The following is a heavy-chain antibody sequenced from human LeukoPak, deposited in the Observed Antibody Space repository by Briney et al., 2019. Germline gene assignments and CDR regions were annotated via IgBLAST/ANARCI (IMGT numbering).Heavy chain of an antibody. CDR2: INPSGGST. D-gene: IGHD3-22*01. CDR1: GYTFTSYY. CDR3: ARVRSTDDSSGYTYYFDY. V-gene: IGHV1-46*01. J-gene: IGHJ4*02. Sequence: ASVKVSCRASGYTFTSYYMHWVRQAPGQGLEWMGIINPSGGSTSYAQKFQGRVTMTRDMSTSTVYMELSSLRSEDTAVYYCARVRSTDDSSGYTYYFDYWGQGTLVTVSS.